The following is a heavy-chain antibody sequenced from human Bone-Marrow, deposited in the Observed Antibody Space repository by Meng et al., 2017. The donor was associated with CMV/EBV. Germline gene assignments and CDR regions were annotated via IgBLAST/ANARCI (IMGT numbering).Heavy chain of an antibody. CDR3: ARDRWAPKGYCSSTSCEYYFDY. CDR1: GGTFSSYT. J-gene: IGHJ4*02. D-gene: IGHD2-2*01. V-gene: IGHV1-69*04. Sequence: SVKVSCKASGGTFSSYTISWVRQAPGQGLEWMGRIIPILGVANYAQSFQGRVTITADKSTSTAYMELSSLRSEDTAVYYCARDRWAPKGYCSSTSCEYYFDYWGQGTLVTFSS. CDR2: IIPILGVA.